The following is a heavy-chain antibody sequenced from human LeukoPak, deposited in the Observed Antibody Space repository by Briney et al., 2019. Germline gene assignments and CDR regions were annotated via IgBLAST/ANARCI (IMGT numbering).Heavy chain of an antibody. Sequence: SETLSLTCTVSGGSISSSSHYWGWIRQPPGKGLEWIGSMYYSGSTYYNTSLKTRVTISVDTSRNQFSLKLRSVTAADTAVYYCASITMVRGYWGQGTLVTVSS. CDR3: ASITMVRGY. J-gene: IGHJ4*02. CDR1: GGSISSSSHY. CDR2: MYYSGST. D-gene: IGHD3-10*01. V-gene: IGHV4-39*07.